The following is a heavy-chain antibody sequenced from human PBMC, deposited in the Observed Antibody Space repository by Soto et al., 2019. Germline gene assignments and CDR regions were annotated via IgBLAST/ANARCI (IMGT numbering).Heavy chain of an antibody. J-gene: IGHJ4*02. V-gene: IGHV4-31*03. D-gene: IGHD4-17*01. Sequence: SETLSLTCTVSGGSISRGGYYWSWIRQLPGRSLEWIGYIYSSGSTYYNASLKNRVTISLDMSRNQFSLQLTSVTAADTALYYCARVSNEYGGNGAFDYWGLGTLVTVSS. CDR2: IYSSGST. CDR3: ARVSNEYGGNGAFDY. CDR1: GGSISRGGYY.